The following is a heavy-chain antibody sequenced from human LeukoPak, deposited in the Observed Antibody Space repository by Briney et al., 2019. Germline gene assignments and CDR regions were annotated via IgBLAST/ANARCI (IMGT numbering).Heavy chain of an antibody. D-gene: IGHD3-10*01. CDR3: ARGGSGYRNYYYYYYMDV. J-gene: IGHJ6*03. CDR1: GYTFTGYY. V-gene: IGHV1-2*02. Sequence: GASVKVSCKASGYTFTGYYMHWVRQAPGQGLEWMGWINPNSGGTNYAQKFQGRVTMTRDTSISTAYMELSRLRFDDTAVYYCARGGSGYRNYYYYYYMDVWGKGTTVTVSS. CDR2: INPNSGGT.